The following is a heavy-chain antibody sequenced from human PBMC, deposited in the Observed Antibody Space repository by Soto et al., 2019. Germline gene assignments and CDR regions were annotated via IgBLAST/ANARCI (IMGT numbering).Heavy chain of an antibody. CDR3: ARPRSGSNGGTLDY. CDR2: ISLGGGST. CDR1: GFTFSSYA. J-gene: IGHJ4*02. V-gene: IGHV3-23*01. D-gene: IGHD1-26*01. Sequence: EVQLLESGGDLVQPGGSLRLSCAASGFTFSSYAMSWVRQAPGKGLEWVSSISLGGGSTYFADSVKGRFTISRDNSKNSLYLQMHSLRPEDTAVYYCARPRSGSNGGTLDYWGQGTLVTVSS.